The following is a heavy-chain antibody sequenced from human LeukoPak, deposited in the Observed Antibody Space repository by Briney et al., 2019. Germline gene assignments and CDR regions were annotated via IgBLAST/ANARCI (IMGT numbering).Heavy chain of an antibody. J-gene: IGHJ4*02. CDR2: ISAYNGNT. Sequence: ASVTVSCKASGYTFTSYGISGVRQAPGRGVEGMGWISAYNGNTNYAQTLQGRVTITTDTSTSTAYMELRSLRSDDTAVYYCARVTMIVEGSSDYWGQGTLVTVSS. CDR1: GYTFTSYG. D-gene: IGHD3-22*01. V-gene: IGHV1-18*01. CDR3: ARVTMIVEGSSDY.